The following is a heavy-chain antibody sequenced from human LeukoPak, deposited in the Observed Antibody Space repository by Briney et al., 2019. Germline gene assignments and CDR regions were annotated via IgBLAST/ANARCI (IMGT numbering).Heavy chain of an antibody. Sequence: GGSLRLSCSASGFTFSSYAVHWVRQAPGKGLEYVSAINGNGDITYYADSVKGRFTIYRDNSKNTLYLQMSSLRAEDTAVYYCVKGPTGYWGQGTLVTVSS. J-gene: IGHJ4*02. V-gene: IGHV3-64D*09. CDR2: INGNGDIT. CDR3: VKGPTGY. CDR1: GFTFSSYA.